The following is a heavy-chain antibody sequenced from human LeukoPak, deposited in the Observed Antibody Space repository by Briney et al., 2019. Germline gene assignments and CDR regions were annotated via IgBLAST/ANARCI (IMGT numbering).Heavy chain of an antibody. D-gene: IGHD1-26*01. J-gene: IGHJ4*02. Sequence: GGSLRLSCAASGFTFSSYAMSWVRQAPGKGLEWVSAISSSGSTIYYADSVKGRFTISRDSAKNSLYLQMNSLRAEDTAVYYCARDRRSGSYYPNYYFDYWGQGTLVTVSS. CDR1: GFTFSSYA. CDR2: ISSSGSTI. CDR3: ARDRRSGSYYPNYYFDY. V-gene: IGHV3-21*01.